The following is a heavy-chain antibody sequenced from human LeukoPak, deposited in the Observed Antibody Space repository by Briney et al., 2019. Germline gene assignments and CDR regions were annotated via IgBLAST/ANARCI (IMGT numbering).Heavy chain of an antibody. V-gene: IGHV3-30*18. CDR3: AKRIAAAGPYFDY. J-gene: IGHJ4*02. D-gene: IGHD6-13*01. CDR2: ITYDGYYK. CDR1: GFTFTNYG. Sequence: PGTSLRLSCAASGFTFTNYGMHWVRQAPGKGLEWVALITYDGYYKYYSDSVKGRFTISSDTSKNTLYLQMNSLRAEDTAVYYCAKRIAAAGPYFDYWGQGTLVTVSS.